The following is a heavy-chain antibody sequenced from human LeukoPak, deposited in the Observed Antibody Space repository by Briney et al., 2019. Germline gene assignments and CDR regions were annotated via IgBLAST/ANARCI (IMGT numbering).Heavy chain of an antibody. J-gene: IGHJ1*01. Sequence: GSLRLSCAASGFTFSSYAMSWVRQAPGKGLEWVSTVSGSGGSTYSADSVKGRFTISRDNSKNTLYLQMNSLRAEDTAIYHCAKGHCSSTSCLSSAEYFQHWGQGTLVTVSS. CDR3: AKGHCSSTSCLSSAEYFQH. V-gene: IGHV3-23*01. CDR1: GFTFSSYA. CDR2: VSGSGGST. D-gene: IGHD2-2*01.